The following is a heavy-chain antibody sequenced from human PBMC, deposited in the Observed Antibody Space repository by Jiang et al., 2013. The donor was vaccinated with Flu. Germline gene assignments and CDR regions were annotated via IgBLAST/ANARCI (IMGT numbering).Heavy chain of an antibody. CDR2: IYPGDSDT. V-gene: IGHV5-51*01. J-gene: IGHJ6*02. Sequence: PGESLKISCKGSGYSFTSYWIGWVRQMPGKGLEWMGIIYPGDSDTRYSPSFQGQVTISADKSISTAYLQWSSLKASDTAMYYCARHDGLVVGATKDGRYYYYGMDVWGQGTTVTVSS. D-gene: IGHD1-26*01. CDR3: ARHDGLVVGATKDGRYYYYGMDV. CDR1: GYSFTSYW.